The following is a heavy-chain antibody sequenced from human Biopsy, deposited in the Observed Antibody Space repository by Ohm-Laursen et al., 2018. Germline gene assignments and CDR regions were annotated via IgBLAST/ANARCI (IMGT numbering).Heavy chain of an antibody. V-gene: IGHV1-69*13. D-gene: IGHD6-6*01. J-gene: IGHJ6*02. CDR1: GGNLRSYG. Sequence: SVKVSCKASGGNLRSYGISWVRQAPGQGLEWMGGIMPAFGVVNYGQNFEGRVIIDADDSTTTVDLSSLTSEDTAVYYCARGEAARVNDNYRYRLDHWGQGTTVVVSS. CDR3: ARGEAARVNDNYRYRLDH. CDR2: IMPAFGVV.